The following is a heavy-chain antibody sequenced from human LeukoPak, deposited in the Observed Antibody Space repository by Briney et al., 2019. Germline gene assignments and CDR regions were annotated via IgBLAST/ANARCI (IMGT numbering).Heavy chain of an antibody. J-gene: IGHJ6*02. V-gene: IGHV3-21*04. Sequence: GGSLRLSCAASGFTFSSYSMNWVRQAPGKGLEWVSSISSSSSYIYYADSVKGRFTISRDNAKNSLYLQMNSLRAEDTAVYYCAKRHYDFWSVYGMDVWGQGTTVTVS. CDR3: AKRHYDFWSVYGMDV. D-gene: IGHD3-3*01. CDR1: GFTFSSYS. CDR2: ISSSSSYI.